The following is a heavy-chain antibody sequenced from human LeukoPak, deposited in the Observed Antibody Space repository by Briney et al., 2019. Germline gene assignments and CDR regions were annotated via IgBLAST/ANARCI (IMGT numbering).Heavy chain of an antibody. J-gene: IGHJ5*02. Sequence: GGSLRLSCAASGFTFNSYGMTWVRQAPGKGLEWVSSISGSGGSTYYADSVKGRYTISRDNSENTVYLQMNSLRAEDTAVYYCAKGMSWFDPWGQGTLVTVSS. V-gene: IGHV3-23*01. CDR2: ISGSGGST. CDR3: AKGMSWFDP. CDR1: GFTFNSYG.